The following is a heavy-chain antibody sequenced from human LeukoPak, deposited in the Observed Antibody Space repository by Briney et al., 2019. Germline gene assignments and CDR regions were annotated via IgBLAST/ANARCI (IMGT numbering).Heavy chain of an antibody. CDR2: ISSDGGNV. D-gene: IGHD6-13*01. CDR1: AFTFRSFG. J-gene: IGHJ4*02. V-gene: IGHV3-30*18. CDR3: AKGQQGHMWLDN. Sequence: PGGSLRLSCAASAFTFRSFGMQWVRQAPGKGLEWVAFISSDGGNVYYADSVNGRFSISRDNFKATLYLQMNSLRPEDTAVYYCAKGQQGHMWLDNWGQGTLVIVSS.